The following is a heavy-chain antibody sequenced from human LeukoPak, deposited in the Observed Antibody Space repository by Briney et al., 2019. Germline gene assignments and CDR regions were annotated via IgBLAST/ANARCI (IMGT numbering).Heavy chain of an antibody. D-gene: IGHD2-21*02. CDR2: TRNKANSYTT. CDR3: ARVFGDTLGWDYMDV. Sequence: GGSLRLSCAASGFTFSDHYMDWVRQAPGKGLESVGRTRNKANSYTTEYAASVKGSFTISRDDSKNSLYLQMSSLKTEDTAVYYCARVFGDTLGWDYMDVWGKGTTVTVSS. J-gene: IGHJ6*03. CDR1: GFTFSDHY. V-gene: IGHV3-72*01.